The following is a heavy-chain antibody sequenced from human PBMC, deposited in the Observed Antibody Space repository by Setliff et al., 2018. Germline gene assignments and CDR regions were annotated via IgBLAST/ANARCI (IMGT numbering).Heavy chain of an antibody. V-gene: IGHV3-23*01. CDR1: GFTFSSYA. CDR3: ARTCSGSGCYAGLES. J-gene: IGHJ4*02. Sequence: GGSLRLSCAASGFTFSSYAMSWVRQAPGRGLEWVSAISGSGGSTYYADSVKGRFTISRDNAKSSLYLQMNSLRAEDTAVYYCARTCSGSGCYAGLESWGQGTPVTVSS. D-gene: IGHD2-15*01. CDR2: ISGSGGST.